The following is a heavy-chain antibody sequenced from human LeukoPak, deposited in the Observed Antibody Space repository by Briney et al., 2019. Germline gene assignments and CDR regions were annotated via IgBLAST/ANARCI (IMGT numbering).Heavy chain of an antibody. V-gene: IGHV4-59*12. CDR1: GGSISSYY. J-gene: IGHJ4*02. Sequence: SETLSLTCTVSGGSISSYYWSWIRQPPGKGLEWIGYIYHSGSTYYNPSLKSRVTISVDRSKNQFSLKLSSVTAADTAVYYCARGITIFGVVNVDWGQGTLVTVSS. D-gene: IGHD3-3*01. CDR2: IYHSGST. CDR3: ARGITIFGVVNVD.